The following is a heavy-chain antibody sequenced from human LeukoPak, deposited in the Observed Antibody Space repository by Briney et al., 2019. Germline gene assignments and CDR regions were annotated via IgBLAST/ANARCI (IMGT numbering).Heavy chain of an antibody. V-gene: IGHV1-69*04. Sequence: SVKVSCKASGGTFSSYAISWVRQAPGQGLEWMGRIIPILGIANYAQKFQGRVTITADKSTSTAYMELSSLRSEDTAVYYCAISVDTAMVDDYWGRGTLVTVSS. CDR3: AISVDTAMVDDY. CDR1: GGTFSSYA. CDR2: IIPILGIA. J-gene: IGHJ4*02. D-gene: IGHD5-18*01.